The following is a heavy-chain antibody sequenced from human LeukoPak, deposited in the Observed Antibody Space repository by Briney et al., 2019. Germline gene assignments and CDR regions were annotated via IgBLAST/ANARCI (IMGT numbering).Heavy chain of an antibody. CDR1: GGSISSNSYY. J-gene: IGHJ4*02. CDR2: IYYSGST. Sequence: PSETLSLTCAVSGGSISSNSYYWGWIRQPPGKGLEWMGSIYYSGSTYYNPSLKSRVTISVDTSKNQFSLKLSSVTAADTAVYYCARTRYYYNSRSYGAPYYFDYWGQGTLVTVSS. CDR3: ARTRYYYNSRSYGAPYYFDY. V-gene: IGHV4-39*01. D-gene: IGHD3-10*01.